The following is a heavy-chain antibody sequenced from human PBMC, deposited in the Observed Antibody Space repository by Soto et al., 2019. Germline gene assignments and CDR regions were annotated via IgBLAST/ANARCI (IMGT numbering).Heavy chain of an antibody. CDR1: GYTFTGYY. CDR2: INPNNGGT. Sequence: ASVKVSCKASGYTFTGYYMHWVRQAPGQGLEWMGWINPNNGGTNYAQKFQGWVTMTRDTSTSPAYMELGSRRSDDTAVYYCARDRGLAAGNPDLDAFDIWGKGTMVTVSS. D-gene: IGHD6-13*01. J-gene: IGHJ3*02. V-gene: IGHV1-2*04. CDR3: ARDRGLAAGNPDLDAFDI.